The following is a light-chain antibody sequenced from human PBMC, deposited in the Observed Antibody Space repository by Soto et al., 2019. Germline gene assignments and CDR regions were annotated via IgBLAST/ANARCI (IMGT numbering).Light chain of an antibody. CDR2: GVF. CDR3: SSYTSTSTVV. J-gene: IGLJ2*01. Sequence: QSALTQPASVSGSPGQSITTSCTGTTSDVGAYSFVSWYQQHPGQAPKLIIYGVFNRPSGVSDRFSGSKSGHTASLTISGLQSEDEADYYCSSYTSTSTVVFGGGTKLTVL. CDR1: TSDVGAYSF. V-gene: IGLV2-14*01.